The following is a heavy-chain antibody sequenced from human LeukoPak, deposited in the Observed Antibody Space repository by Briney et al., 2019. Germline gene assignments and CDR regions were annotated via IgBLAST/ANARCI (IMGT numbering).Heavy chain of an antibody. J-gene: IGHJ3*02. D-gene: IGHD2-21*02. CDR1: GGSISSGGYS. CDR3: ARDSSYCGGDCYSDDAFDI. V-gene: IGHV4-30-2*01. CDR2: IYHSGST. Sequence: SETLSLTCAVSGGSISSGGYSWSWIRQPPGKGLEWIGYIYHSGSTYYNPSLKSRVTISVDTSKNQFSLKLSSVTAADTAVYYCARDSSYCGGDCYSDDAFDIWGQGTMVTVSS.